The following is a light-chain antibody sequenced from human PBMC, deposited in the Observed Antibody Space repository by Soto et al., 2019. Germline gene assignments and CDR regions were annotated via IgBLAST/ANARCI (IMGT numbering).Light chain of an antibody. CDR2: DAS. V-gene: IGKV1-5*01. J-gene: IGKJ1*01. Sequence: DIQTTQSRSTLSASVGDSVTITCRASQSISSWLAWYQQKPGKAPKLLIYDASGLESGVPSRFSGSGSGTEFTLTISSLQPDDFATYYCQQYNSYSPTFGQGTKVDIK. CDR3: QQYNSYSPT. CDR1: QSISSW.